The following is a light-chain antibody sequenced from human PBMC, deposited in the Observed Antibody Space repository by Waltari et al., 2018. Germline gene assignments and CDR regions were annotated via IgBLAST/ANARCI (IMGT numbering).Light chain of an antibody. CDR2: CAS. CDR3: QQYGSSILYT. J-gene: IGKJ2*01. Sequence: VLTQSPGTLSLSPGERATVSCRASQRLTKNYLAWYQQKPGQAPRLLIYCASSRAAGIPDRFSGSGSGTDFTLTISRLEPEDFAMYYCQQYGSSILYTFGQGTKLEIK. CDR1: QRLTKNY. V-gene: IGKV3-20*01.